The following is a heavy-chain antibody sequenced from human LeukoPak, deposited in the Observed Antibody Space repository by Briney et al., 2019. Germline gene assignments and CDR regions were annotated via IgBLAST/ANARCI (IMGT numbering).Heavy chain of an antibody. J-gene: IGHJ6*02. CDR1: GFTFSDYY. CDR2: ISSSGSTI. V-gene: IGHV3-11*01. D-gene: IGHD2-2*01. Sequence: GGSLRLSCAASGFTFSDYYMSWIRQAPGKGLEWVSYISSSGSTIYYADSVKGRFTISRDNAKNSLYLQMNSLRAEDTAVYYCARDKEKYEYYHHGMDVWGQGTTVTVSS. CDR3: ARDKEKYEYYHHGMDV.